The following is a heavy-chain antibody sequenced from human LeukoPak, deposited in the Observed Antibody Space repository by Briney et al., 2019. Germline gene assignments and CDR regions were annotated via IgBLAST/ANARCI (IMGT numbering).Heavy chain of an antibody. V-gene: IGHV4-59*01. CDR3: ARVRKESPGWAFDI. CDR1: GGSISSYY. J-gene: IGHJ3*02. CDR2: IYYSGST. Sequence: SETLSLTCTVSGGSISSYYWSWIRQPPGKGLEWTGYIYYSGSTNYNPSLKSRVTISVDTSKNQFSLKLSSVTAADTAVYYCARVRKESPGWAFDIWGQGTMVTVSS.